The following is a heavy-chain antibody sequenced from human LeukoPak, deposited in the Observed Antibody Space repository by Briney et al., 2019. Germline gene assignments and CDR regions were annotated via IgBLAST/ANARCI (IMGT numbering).Heavy chain of an antibody. CDR3: ARGIGGSYSPFDY. CDR1: GGTFSSYA. J-gene: IGHJ4*02. D-gene: IGHD1-26*01. CDR2: IIPIFGTA. V-gene: IGHV1-69*05. Sequence: GSSVKVSCKASGGTFSSYAISWVRQAPGQGLEWMGGIIPIFGTAYYAQKFQVRVTLTTDDYTSTAYMQLRSLRAEDPAVYYCARGIGGSYSPFDYWGQGTLVTVSS.